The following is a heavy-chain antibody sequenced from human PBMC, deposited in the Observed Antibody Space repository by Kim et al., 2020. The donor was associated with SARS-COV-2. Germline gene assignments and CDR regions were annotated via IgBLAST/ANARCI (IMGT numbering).Heavy chain of an antibody. CDR3: AREMDYYGSGRFDY. Sequence: SETLSLTCTVSGGSISSSSYYWGWIRQPPGKGLEWIGSIYYSGSTYYNPSLKSRVTISVDTSKNQFSLKLSSVTAADTAVYYRAREMDYYGSGRFDYWGQGTLVTVSS. CDR1: GGSISSSSYY. CDR2: IYYSGST. J-gene: IGHJ4*02. V-gene: IGHV4-39*02. D-gene: IGHD3-10*01.